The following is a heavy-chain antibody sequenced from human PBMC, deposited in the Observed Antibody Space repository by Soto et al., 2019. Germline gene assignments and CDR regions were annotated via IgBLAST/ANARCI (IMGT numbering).Heavy chain of an antibody. V-gene: IGHV3-21*01. CDR1: GFTFSSYS. CDR2: ISSSSSYI. CDR3: ARDSHITMIAADFDY. Sequence: EVQLVESGGGLVKPGGSLRLSCAASGFTFSSYSMNWVRQAPGQGLEWVSSISSSSSYIYYADSVKGRFTISRDNAKNSLYLQMNSLRAEDTAVYYCARDSHITMIAADFDYWGQGTLVTVSS. J-gene: IGHJ4*02. D-gene: IGHD3-22*01.